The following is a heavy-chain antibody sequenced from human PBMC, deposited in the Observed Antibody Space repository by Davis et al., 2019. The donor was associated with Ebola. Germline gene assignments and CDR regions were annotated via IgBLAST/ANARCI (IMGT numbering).Heavy chain of an antibody. CDR1: GFTFSSYA. J-gene: IGHJ5*02. D-gene: IGHD2-15*01. Sequence: GESLKISCAASGFTFSSYAMSWVRQAPGKGLEWVSAISGSGGSIYYADSVKGRFTISRDNSKNTLYLQMNSLRAEDTAVYYCAKAGYCSGGSCYFSAFDPWGQGTLITVSS. CDR2: ISGSGGSI. V-gene: IGHV3-23*01. CDR3: AKAGYCSGGSCYFSAFDP.